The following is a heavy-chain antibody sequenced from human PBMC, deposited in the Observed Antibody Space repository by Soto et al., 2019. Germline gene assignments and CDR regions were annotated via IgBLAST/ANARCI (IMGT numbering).Heavy chain of an antibody. CDR1: GFTLSSYD. Sequence: EVQLLESGGGLVQPGGSLRLSCAASGFTLSSYDMGWVRQAPGKALEWISLIRGSGGATFYADSVEGRLHISRDISKNTLYLQMNSLRAEDSAVYYCAKDRGDNAGYPAFDIWGQGTMVTVSS. D-gene: IGHD3-9*01. CDR2: IRGSGGAT. J-gene: IGHJ3*02. V-gene: IGHV3-23*01. CDR3: AKDRGDNAGYPAFDI.